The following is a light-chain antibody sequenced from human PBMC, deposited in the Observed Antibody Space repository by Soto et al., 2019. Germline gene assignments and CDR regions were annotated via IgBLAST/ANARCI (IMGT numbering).Light chain of an antibody. CDR2: GAS. CDR3: QQYGSSPQT. Sequence: EIVLTQSPGTLSLSPGERATISCRASQSVSSNYLAWYQHKPGQAPRLLIYGASNRATGIPDRFSGSGSGTDFTLTISRLEPEDFAVYYCQQYGSSPQTFGQGTKVEIK. V-gene: IGKV3-20*01. J-gene: IGKJ1*01. CDR1: QSVSSNY.